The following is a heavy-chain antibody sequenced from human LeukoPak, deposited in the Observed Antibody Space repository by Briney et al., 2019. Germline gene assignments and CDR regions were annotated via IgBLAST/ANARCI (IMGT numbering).Heavy chain of an antibody. D-gene: IGHD3-3*01. CDR2: IWYDGSNK. J-gene: IGHJ3*02. CDR3: ARDESLGDFWSGYFDAFDI. CDR1: GFTFSSYG. V-gene: IGHV3-33*01. Sequence: GRSLRLSCAASGFTFSSYGMHWVRQAPGKGLEWVAVIWYDGSNKYYADSVKGRFTISRDNSKNSLYLQMNSLRAEDTAVYYCARDESLGDFWSGYFDAFDIWGQGTMVTVSS.